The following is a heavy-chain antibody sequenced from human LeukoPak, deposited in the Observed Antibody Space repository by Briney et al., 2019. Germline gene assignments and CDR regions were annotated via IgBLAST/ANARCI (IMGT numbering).Heavy chain of an antibody. CDR2: IYYSGST. CDR1: GGSISSYY. V-gene: IGHV4-59*01. J-gene: IGHJ3*02. Sequence: SETLSLTCTVSGGSISSYYWSWIRQPPGKGLEWIGYIYYSGSTNYNPSLKSRVTISVDTSKNQFSLKLSSVTAADTAVYYCARDYSSSSQGWDAFDIWGQGTMVTVSS. CDR3: ARDYSSSSQGWDAFDI. D-gene: IGHD6-13*01.